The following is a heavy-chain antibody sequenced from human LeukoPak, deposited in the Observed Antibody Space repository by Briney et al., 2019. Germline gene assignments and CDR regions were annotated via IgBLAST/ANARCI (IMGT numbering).Heavy chain of an antibody. CDR2: IYYSGST. CDR1: GGSISSSSYS. CDR3: VGFGEESTYDYVWGSYRHSPDY. D-gene: IGHD3-16*02. J-gene: IGHJ4*02. Sequence: PSETLSLTCTVSGGSISSSSYSWGWIRQPPGKGLEWIGSIYYSGSTYYNPSLKSRVTISVDTSKNQLSLKLSSVTAADTAVYYCVGFGEESTYDYVWGSYRHSPDYWGQGTLVTVSS. V-gene: IGHV4-39*01.